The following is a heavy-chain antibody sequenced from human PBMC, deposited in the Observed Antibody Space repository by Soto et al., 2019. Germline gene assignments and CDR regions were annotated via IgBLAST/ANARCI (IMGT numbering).Heavy chain of an antibody. CDR1: GGSISSYY. V-gene: IGHV4-59*01. CDR2: IYYSGST. CDR3: AKYYDFWSGHPGFDP. D-gene: IGHD3-3*01. Sequence: SETLSLTCTVSGGSISSYYWSWIRQPPGKGLEWIGYIYYSGSTNYNPSLKSRVTISVDTSKNQFSLKLSSVTAADTAVYYCAKYYDFWSGHPGFDPWXQGTLVTVSS. J-gene: IGHJ5*02.